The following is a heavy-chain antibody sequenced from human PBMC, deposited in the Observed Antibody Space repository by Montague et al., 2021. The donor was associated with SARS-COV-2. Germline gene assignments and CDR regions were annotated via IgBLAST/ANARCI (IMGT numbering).Heavy chain of an antibody. CDR1: GGSISTGSYY. CDR3: VRGGDYTDYGQVDY. CDR2: IYYSGDT. Sequence: SETLSLTCSFSGGSISTGSYYWGWIRQPPRKGLEWIGSIYYSGDTYYNPSLKSRVTISVDTSKNQLSLRLSSVTAADTAVYYCVRGGDYTDYGQVDYWGQGTLVIVSS. V-gene: IGHV4-39*01. D-gene: IGHD4-11*01. J-gene: IGHJ4*02.